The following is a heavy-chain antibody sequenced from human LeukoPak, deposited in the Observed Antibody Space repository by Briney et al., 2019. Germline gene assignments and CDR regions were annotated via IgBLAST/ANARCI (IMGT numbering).Heavy chain of an antibody. CDR1: GGSITSGGYY. Sequence: PSETLSLTCTVSGGSITSGGYYWSWTRQHPGKGLEWIGYIIDSGSTYYNPSLKSRVTISVDTSKNQFSLNLSSVTAADTAVYYCARGYYGILTGDPHDGMDVWGKGTTVTVSS. V-gene: IGHV4-31*03. D-gene: IGHD3-9*01. CDR2: IIDSGST. J-gene: IGHJ6*04. CDR3: ARGYYGILTGDPHDGMDV.